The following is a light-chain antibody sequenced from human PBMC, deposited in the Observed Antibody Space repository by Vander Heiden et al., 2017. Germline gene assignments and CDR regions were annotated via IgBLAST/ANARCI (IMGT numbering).Light chain of an antibody. CDR1: ALPKHY. J-gene: IGLJ3*02. Sequence: SYETTQPPSVSVSPGQTARITCSGDALPKHYAYWYQPKPGQAPVLVIYKDSERPSGIPERFSGSSSGTTVTLTISGVQAEDEADYYCQSAESSGTYEVFGGGTKLTVL. CDR2: KDS. CDR3: QSAESSGTYEV. V-gene: IGLV3-25*03.